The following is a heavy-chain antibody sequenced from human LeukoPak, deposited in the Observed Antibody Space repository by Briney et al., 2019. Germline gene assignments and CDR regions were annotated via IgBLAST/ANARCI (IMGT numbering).Heavy chain of an antibody. CDR2: IRSKAYGGTT. CDR3: TVGSKPDAFDI. Sequence: GGSLRLSCTASGFTFGDYAMSWVRQAPGKGLEWVGFIRSKAYGGTTEYAASVKGRFTISRDDSKSIAYLQMNSLKTEDTAVYYCTVGSKPDAFDIWGQGTMVTVSS. J-gene: IGHJ3*02. V-gene: IGHV3-49*04. CDR1: GFTFGDYA.